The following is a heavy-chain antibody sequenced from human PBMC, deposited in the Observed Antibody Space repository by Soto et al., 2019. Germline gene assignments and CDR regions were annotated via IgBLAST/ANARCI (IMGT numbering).Heavy chain of an antibody. J-gene: IGHJ4*02. D-gene: IGHD1-26*01. Sequence: QVQLVESGGGVVQPGRSLRLSCAASGFTFSSYGMHWVRQAPGKGLEWVAVISYDGRNKYYADSVKGRFTISRDNSKNTLYLQMNSLRAEDTAVYYCARDLGIVGATTYLDYWGQGTLVTVSS. CDR1: GFTFSSYG. CDR3: ARDLGIVGATTYLDY. CDR2: ISYDGRNK. V-gene: IGHV3-30*03.